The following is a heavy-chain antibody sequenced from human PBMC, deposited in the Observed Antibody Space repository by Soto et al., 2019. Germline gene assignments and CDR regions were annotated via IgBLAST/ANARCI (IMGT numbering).Heavy chain of an antibody. J-gene: IGHJ4*02. D-gene: IGHD5-18*01. V-gene: IGHV4-31*03. Sequence: QVQLQESGPGLVKPSQTLSLTCTVSGGSISSGGYYWSWIRQHPGKGLEWIGYIYYSGSTYYNPSLKSRVTISVDTSKNQFSLKLSSVTAADTAVYYYARSPNRRAKIQLWLIFDYWGQGTLVTVSS. CDR2: IYYSGST. CDR1: GGSISSGGYY. CDR3: ARSPNRRAKIQLWLIFDY.